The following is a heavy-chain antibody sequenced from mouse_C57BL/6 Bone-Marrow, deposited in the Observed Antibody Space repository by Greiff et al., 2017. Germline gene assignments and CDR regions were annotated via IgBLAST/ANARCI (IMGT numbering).Heavy chain of an antibody. J-gene: IGHJ3*01. CDR3: TTSAYYDYDAVAY. CDR1: GFNIKDYY. CDR2: IDPEDGDT. Sequence: EVKLQQSGAELVRPGASVKLSCTASGFNIKDYYMHWVKQRPEQGLEWIGRIDPEDGDTEYAPKFQGKATMTADTSSNTAYLQLSSLTSEDTAVYYCTTSAYYDYDAVAYWGQGTLVTVSA. V-gene: IGHV14-1*01. D-gene: IGHD2-4*01.